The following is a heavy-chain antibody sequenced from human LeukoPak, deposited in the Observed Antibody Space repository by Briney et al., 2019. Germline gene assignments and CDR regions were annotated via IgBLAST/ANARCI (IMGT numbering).Heavy chain of an antibody. D-gene: IGHD6-6*01. CDR3: ARGTGSYILDY. J-gene: IGHJ4*02. CDR1: GFTFSTYW. CDR2: INSDGSST. V-gene: IGHV3-74*01. Sequence: PGGSLRLSCAASGFTFSTYWMHWVRQAPGKGLVWVSRINSDGSSTNYAGSVKGRFTISRDNAKNTLYLQMNSLRAEDTAVYYCARGTGSYILDYWGQGTLITVSS.